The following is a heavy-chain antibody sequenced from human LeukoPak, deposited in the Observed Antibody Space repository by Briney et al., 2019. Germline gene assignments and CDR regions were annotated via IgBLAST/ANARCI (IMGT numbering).Heavy chain of an antibody. Sequence: TPSETLSLTCTVSGGSISSYYWSWLRQPAGKGLEWIGRIYTSGSTNYNPSLKSRVTMSVDTSKNQFSLKLSSVTAADTAVYYCARGVHMVRGVINLYYFDYWGQGTLVTVSS. V-gene: IGHV4-4*07. CDR1: GGSISSYY. D-gene: IGHD3-10*01. CDR3: ARGVHMVRGVINLYYFDY. CDR2: IYTSGST. J-gene: IGHJ4*02.